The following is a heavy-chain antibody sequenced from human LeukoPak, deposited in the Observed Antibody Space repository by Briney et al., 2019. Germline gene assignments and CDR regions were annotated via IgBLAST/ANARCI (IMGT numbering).Heavy chain of an antibody. Sequence: NPSGTLSLTCSISGGSISSYYWNWIRQAPGKGLEWIGYIYYSGSTNYNPSLKSRVTISVDTSKNQFSLKLSSVTAADTAVYYCARELQWLVRPTDAFDIWGQGTMVTVSS. CDR1: GGSISSYY. D-gene: IGHD6-19*01. CDR2: IYYSGST. CDR3: ARELQWLVRPTDAFDI. V-gene: IGHV4-59*12. J-gene: IGHJ3*02.